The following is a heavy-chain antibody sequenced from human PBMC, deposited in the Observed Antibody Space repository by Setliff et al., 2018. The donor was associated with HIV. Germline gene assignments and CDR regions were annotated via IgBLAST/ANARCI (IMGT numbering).Heavy chain of an antibody. D-gene: IGHD3-9*01. CDR2: ISYTGST. V-gene: IGHV4-39*01. CDR3: ARQTWEYYDTLTGYYRSPKNFDS. CDR1: GGSINRSNYY. J-gene: IGHJ4*02. Sequence: SLTCTVPGGSINRSNYYWGWIRQPPGKGLEWIGTISYTGSTYYDPSLKSRVTISLDTSKNQFFLKLSSVTAPGTAIYYCARQTWEYYDTLTGYYRSPKNFDSWGQGTLVTVSS.